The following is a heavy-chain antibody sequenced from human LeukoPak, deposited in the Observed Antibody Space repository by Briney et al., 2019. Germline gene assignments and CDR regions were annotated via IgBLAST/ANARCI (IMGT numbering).Heavy chain of an antibody. CDR2: ISTSSSYI. CDR3: ARERTTIMSGTAIGGY. CDR1: GFTFNRYN. V-gene: IGHV3-21*01. D-gene: IGHD4-11*01. J-gene: IGHJ4*02. Sequence: GGSLRLSCAASGFTFNRYNMNWVRRAPGKGLEWVSSISTSSSYIYYADSVRGRFTISRDNAKNSLFLQMNSLTADDTALYYCARERTTIMSGTAIGGYWGQGTLVTVSS.